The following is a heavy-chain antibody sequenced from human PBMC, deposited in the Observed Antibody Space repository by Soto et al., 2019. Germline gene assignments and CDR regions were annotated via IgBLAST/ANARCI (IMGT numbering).Heavy chain of an antibody. CDR2: ISAYNGNT. J-gene: IGHJ4*02. CDR1: GYTFTSYG. V-gene: IGHV1-18*01. CDR3: ARMGPQTYYDFWSGYIGFDY. D-gene: IGHD3-3*01. Sequence: GASVKVSCKASGYTFTSYGISWVRQAPGQGLEWMGWISAYNGNTNYAQKLQGRVTMTTDTSTSTAYMELRSLRSDDTAVYYCARMGPQTYYDFWSGYIGFDYWGQGTLVTVSS.